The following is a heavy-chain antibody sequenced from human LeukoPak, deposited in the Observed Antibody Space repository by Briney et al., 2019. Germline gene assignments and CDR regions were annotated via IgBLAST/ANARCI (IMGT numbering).Heavy chain of an antibody. J-gene: IGHJ5*02. CDR1: GGTFSSYG. CDR2: IIPFLGRA. Sequence: GSSVKVSCKASGGTFSSYGISWVRQAPGQGLEWMGGIIPFLGRADYAQKFQGRVTITADKSTSTAYMDLTSLKSEDTAVYYCARDNNDYVWGSYRYGFDPWGQGTLVTVSS. V-gene: IGHV1-69*04. D-gene: IGHD3-16*02. CDR3: ARDNNDYVWGSYRYGFDP.